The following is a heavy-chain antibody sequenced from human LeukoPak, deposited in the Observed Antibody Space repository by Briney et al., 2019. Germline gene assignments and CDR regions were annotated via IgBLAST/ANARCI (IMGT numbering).Heavy chain of an antibody. V-gene: IGHV4-59*01. Sequence: SETLSLTCTVSGGSISSYYRSWIRQPPGKGLEWIGYIYYSGSTNYNPSLKSRVTISVDTSKNQFSLKLSSVTAADTAVYYCARDHVFFDLWGRGTLVTVSS. CDR1: GGSISSYY. J-gene: IGHJ2*01. D-gene: IGHD5/OR15-5a*01. CDR2: IYYSGST. CDR3: ARDHVFFDL.